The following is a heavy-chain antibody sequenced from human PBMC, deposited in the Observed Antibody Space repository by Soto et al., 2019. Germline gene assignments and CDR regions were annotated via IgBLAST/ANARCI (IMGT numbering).Heavy chain of an antibody. V-gene: IGHV3-11*01. Sequence: GGSLRLSCAASGFTFSDYYMSWIRQAPGKGLEWVSYISSSGSTIYYADSVKGRFTISRDNAKNSLYLQMNSLRAEDTAVYYCARDYGDDYTPNPFIDPWGQGTLVTVSS. D-gene: IGHD4-17*01. J-gene: IGHJ5*02. CDR2: ISSSGSTI. CDR3: ARDYGDDYTPNPFIDP. CDR1: GFTFSDYY.